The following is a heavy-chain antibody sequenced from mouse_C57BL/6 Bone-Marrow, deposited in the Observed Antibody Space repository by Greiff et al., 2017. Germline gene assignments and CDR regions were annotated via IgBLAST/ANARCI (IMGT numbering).Heavy chain of an antibody. J-gene: IGHJ4*01. CDR2: ISSGSSTI. D-gene: IGHD1-1*01. CDR1: GFTFSDYG. V-gene: IGHV5-17*01. Sequence: EVQLVESGGGLVKPGGSLKLSCAASGFTFSDYGMHWVRQAPEKGLEWVAYISSGSSTIYYADTVKGRFTISRDNAKNTLFLQMTSLRSEDTAMYYGARGTLYGSSHYAMDYWGQGTSVTVSS. CDR3: ARGTLYGSSHYAMDY.